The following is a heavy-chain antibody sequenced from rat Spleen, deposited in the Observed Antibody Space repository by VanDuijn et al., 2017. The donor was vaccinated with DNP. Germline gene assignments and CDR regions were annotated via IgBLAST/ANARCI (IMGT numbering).Heavy chain of an antibody. Sequence: EVQLLDTGGGLVQPGRSLKLSCVASGFTFSSYWMHWIRQAPGKGLEWVTSISNDGDTTQYPDSVKGRFTVSRDNAQNTLYLQMSKLGSEDTAIYYCARNNYYAMDAWGQGTSVTVSS. J-gene: IGHJ4*01. D-gene: IGHD1-10*01. CDR1: GFTFSSYW. V-gene: IGHV5-58*01. CDR3: ARNNYYAMDA. CDR2: ISNDGDTT.